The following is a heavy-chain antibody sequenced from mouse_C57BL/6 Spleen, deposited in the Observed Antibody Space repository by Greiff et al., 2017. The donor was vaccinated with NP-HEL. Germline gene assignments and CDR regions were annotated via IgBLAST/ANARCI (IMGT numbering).Heavy chain of an antibody. Sequence: QVQLQQSGAELVRPGASVKLSCKASGYTFTDYYINWVKQRPGQGLEWIARIYPGSGNTYYNEKFKGKATLTAEKSSSTAYMQLSSLTSEDSAVYFCARSGINYDDAMDYWGQGTSVTVSS. CDR2: IYPGSGNT. D-gene: IGHD2-4*01. CDR3: ARSGINYDDAMDY. V-gene: IGHV1-76*01. CDR1: GYTFTDYY. J-gene: IGHJ4*01.